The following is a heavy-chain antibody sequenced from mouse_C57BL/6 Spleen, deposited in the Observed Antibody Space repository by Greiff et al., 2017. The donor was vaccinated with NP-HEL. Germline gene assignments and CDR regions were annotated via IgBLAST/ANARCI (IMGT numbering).Heavy chain of an antibody. D-gene: IGHD2-5*01. CDR2: ISSGSSTI. CDR3: ASAYYNNYGDYATDY. V-gene: IGHV5-17*01. CDR1: GFTFSDYG. Sequence: EVQGVESGGGLVKPGGSLKLSCAASGFTFSDYGMHWVRQAPEKGLEWVAYISSGSSTIYYADTVKGRFTISRDNAKNTLFLQMTSLRSEDTAMYYCASAYYNNYGDYATDYLGQGTSVTVSS. J-gene: IGHJ4*01.